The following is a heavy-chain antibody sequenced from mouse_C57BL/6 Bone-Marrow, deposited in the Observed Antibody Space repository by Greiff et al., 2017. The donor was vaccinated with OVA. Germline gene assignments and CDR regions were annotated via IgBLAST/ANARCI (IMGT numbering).Heavy chain of an antibody. CDR3: ARWGFYDFYAMDY. CDR2: IDPSDSYT. CDR1: GYTFTSYW. J-gene: IGHJ4*01. D-gene: IGHD2-3*01. Sequence: VQLQQPGAELVMPGASVKLSCKASGYTFTSYWMHWVKQRPGQGLEWIGEIDPSDSYTNYNQKVKGKSTLTVDKSSSTAYMQLSSLTSEDSAVYYCARWGFYDFYAMDYWGQGTSVTVSS. V-gene: IGHV1-69*01.